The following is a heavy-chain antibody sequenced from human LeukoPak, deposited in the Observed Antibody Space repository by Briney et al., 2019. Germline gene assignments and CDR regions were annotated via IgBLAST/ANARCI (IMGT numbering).Heavy chain of an antibody. CDR3: ARDYTGYFP. CDR1: GFTLSIYW. V-gene: IGHV3-7*03. CDR2: IKTDGSEK. Sequence: GGSLRLSCEASGFTLSIYWMSWVRQAPGKGLEWVANIKTDGSEKYYVDSVKGRFTISRDNAKNSLYLQMNSLRAEDTAVYYCARDYTGYFPWGQGTLVIVSS. D-gene: IGHD3-9*01. J-gene: IGHJ5*02.